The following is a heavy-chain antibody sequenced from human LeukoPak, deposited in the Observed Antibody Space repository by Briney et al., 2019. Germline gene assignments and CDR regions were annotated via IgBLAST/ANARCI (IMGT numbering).Heavy chain of an antibody. V-gene: IGHV3-11*04. J-gene: IGHJ4*02. CDR3: ARDYTYCSGSRCYDRFDY. D-gene: IGHD2-15*01. CDR2: ISSSSSTI. Sequence: GGSLRLSCAASGFTFSDYYMSWIRQAPGKGLEWVSYISSSSSTIYYADSVKGRFTISRDNAKNSLYLQMNSLRAEDTAVYYCARDYTYCSGSRCYDRFDYWGQGIRVTVSS. CDR1: GFTFSDYY.